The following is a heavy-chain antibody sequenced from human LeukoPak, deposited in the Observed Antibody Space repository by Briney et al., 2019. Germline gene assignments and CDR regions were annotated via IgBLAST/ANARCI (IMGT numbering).Heavy chain of an antibody. CDR2: INPNSGGT. V-gene: IGHV1-2*02. CDR1: GYTFTGYY. D-gene: IGHD5-12*01. Sequence: GASVTVSYKASGYTFTGYYMHWVRQAPGQGLEWMGWINPNSGGTNYAQKFQGRVTMTRDTSISTAYMELSRLRSDDTAVYYCARGHAVGYALFGDWGQGTLVTVSS. CDR3: ARGHAVGYALFGD. J-gene: IGHJ4*02.